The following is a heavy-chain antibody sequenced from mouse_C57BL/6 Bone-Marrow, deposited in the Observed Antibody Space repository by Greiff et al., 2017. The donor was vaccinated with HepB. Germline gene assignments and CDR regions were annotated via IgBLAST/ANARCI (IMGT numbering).Heavy chain of an antibody. J-gene: IGHJ3*01. D-gene: IGHD1-1*01. CDR3: ARSEIYYYGSSYAY. Sequence: VQLQQPGAELVKPGASVKLSCKASGYTFTSYWMQWVKQRPGQGLEWIGEIDPSDSYTNYNQKFKGKATLTVDTSSSTAYMQLSSLTSEDSAVYYCARSEIYYYGSSYAYWGQGTLVTVSA. V-gene: IGHV1-50*01. CDR1: GYTFTSYW. CDR2: IDPSDSYT.